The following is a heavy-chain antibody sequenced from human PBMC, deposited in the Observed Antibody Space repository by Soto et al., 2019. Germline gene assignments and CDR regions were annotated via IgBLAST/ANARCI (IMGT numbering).Heavy chain of an antibody. Sequence: ASETLSLTCTVSGGSISGYYWSWIRQPPGKGLEWIGYMYNTGSTVYNPSFKGRVTISVDTSENQFSLKLNSVTAADTAVYYCARDLWGYCGTDCYPLDVWGQGTTVTVAS. CDR2: MYNTGST. J-gene: IGHJ6*02. CDR1: GGSISGYY. V-gene: IGHV4-59*01. D-gene: IGHD2-21*02. CDR3: ARDLWGYCGTDCYPLDV.